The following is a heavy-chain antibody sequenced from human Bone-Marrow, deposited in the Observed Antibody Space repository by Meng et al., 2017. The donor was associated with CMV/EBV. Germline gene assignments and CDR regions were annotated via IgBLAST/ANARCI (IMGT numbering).Heavy chain of an antibody. V-gene: IGHV1-69*05. D-gene: IGHD5-24*01. CDR2: IIPIFGTA. Sequence: SVKVSCKASGGTFSSYAISWVRQAPGQGLEWMGGIIPIFGTANYAQKFQGRVTMTRDTSISTAYMELSRLRSDDTAVYYCARWDGYNSNTFDYWGQGTLVTVSS. CDR1: GGTFSSYA. J-gene: IGHJ4*02. CDR3: ARWDGYNSNTFDY.